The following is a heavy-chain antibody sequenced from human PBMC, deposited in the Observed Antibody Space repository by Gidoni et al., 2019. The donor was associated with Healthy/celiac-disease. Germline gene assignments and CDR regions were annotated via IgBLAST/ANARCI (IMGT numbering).Heavy chain of an antibody. Sequence: QVQLVESGGGVVQPGRSLRRSCAASGFTFSSDGMHWVRQAPGKGLEWVAVISYDGSNKYYADSVKGRFTISRDNSNNTLYLQMNSLRAEDTAVYYCAKDTPLHYYDSSGPFDIWGQGTMVTVSS. CDR3: AKDTPLHYYDSSGPFDI. V-gene: IGHV3-30*18. CDR2: ISYDGSNK. J-gene: IGHJ3*02. CDR1: GFTFSSDG. D-gene: IGHD3-22*01.